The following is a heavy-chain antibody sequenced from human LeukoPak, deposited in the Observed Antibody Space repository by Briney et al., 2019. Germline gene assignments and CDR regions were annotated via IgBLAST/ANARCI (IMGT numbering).Heavy chain of an antibody. CDR3: ASWVLNYDFWSGLFDY. J-gene: IGHJ4*02. CDR2: ISGSGGST. V-gene: IGHV3-23*01. CDR1: GFTFSSYA. D-gene: IGHD3-3*01. Sequence: GGSLRLSCAASGFTFSSYAMSWVRQAPGKGLEWVSAISGSGGSTYYADSVKGRFTISRDNSKNTLYLQMNSLRAEDTAVYYCASWVLNYDFWSGLFDYWGQGTLVTVSS.